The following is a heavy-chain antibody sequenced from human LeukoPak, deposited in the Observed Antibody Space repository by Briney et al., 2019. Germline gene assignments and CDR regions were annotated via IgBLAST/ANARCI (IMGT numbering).Heavy chain of an antibody. D-gene: IGHD3-22*01. CDR1: GFTFSSYS. CDR3: ARLTYYYDSSGYYYVDY. J-gene: IGHJ4*02. CDR2: ISSSSSYI. V-gene: IGHV3-21*01. Sequence: GGSLRLSCAASGFTFSSYSMNWVRQAPGKGLEWVSSISSSSSYIYYADSVKGRFTISRDNAKNSLYLQMNSLRAEDTAVYYCARLTYYYDSSGYYYVDYWGQGTLVTVSS.